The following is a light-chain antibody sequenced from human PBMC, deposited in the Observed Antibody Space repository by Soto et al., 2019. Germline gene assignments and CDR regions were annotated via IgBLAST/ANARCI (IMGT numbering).Light chain of an antibody. V-gene: IGLV2-14*03. CDR2: GVS. CDR1: SCDVGGYDS. Sequence: QSALTQPASVSGAPGQTVTISCTGTSCDVGGYDSVSWYQQHPGKAPKLLIYGVSNRPSGVSNRFSGSKSGNTASLTISGLQPEDEADYYCSSYISSSTLALCVFGTGTQLTVL. J-gene: IGLJ1*01. CDR3: SSYISSSTLALCV.